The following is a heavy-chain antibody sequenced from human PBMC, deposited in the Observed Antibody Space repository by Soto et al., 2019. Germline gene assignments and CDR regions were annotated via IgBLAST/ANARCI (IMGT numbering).Heavy chain of an antibody. CDR1: RGSFSGYY. Sequence: PSETLSLTCAVYRGSFSGYYWTCIRQPPWKGLEWIGEINHSGSTNYIPSLKSRVTISLDRAKSRFALKLSYVTAADTAVYYCGRARYSFGTSVYYPFQYWGKEALVTVS. V-gene: IGHV4-34*01. CDR3: GRARYSFGTSVYYPFQY. D-gene: IGHD3-22*01. J-gene: IGHJ4*02. CDR2: INHSGST.